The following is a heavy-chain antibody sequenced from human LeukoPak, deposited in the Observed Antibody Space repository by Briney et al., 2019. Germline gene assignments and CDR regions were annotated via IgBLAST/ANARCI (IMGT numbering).Heavy chain of an antibody. CDR1: GFTVSSNY. V-gene: IGHV3-53*05. CDR3: AKDRRDEIDY. J-gene: IGHJ4*02. Sequence: AGGSLRLSCAASGFTVSSNYMSWVRQAPGKGLEWVSVIYSGGSAYYADSVKGRFTISRDNSKNTLYLQMNSLRAEDTAVYYCAKDRRDEIDYWGQGTLVTVSS. CDR2: IYSGGSA.